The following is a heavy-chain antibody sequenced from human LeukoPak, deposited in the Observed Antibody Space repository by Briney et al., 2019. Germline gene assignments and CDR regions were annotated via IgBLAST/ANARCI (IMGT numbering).Heavy chain of an antibody. J-gene: IGHJ4*02. D-gene: IGHD6-6*01. Sequence: GASVKVSCKASGGTFSSYAISWVRQAPGQGLEWMGGIIPIFGTATYAQKFQGRVTITADESTSTAYMELSSLRSEDTAVYYCARSDNYRYSSSEFDYWGQGTLVTVSS. CDR3: ARSDNYRYSSSEFDY. V-gene: IGHV1-69*01. CDR1: GGTFSSYA. CDR2: IIPIFGTA.